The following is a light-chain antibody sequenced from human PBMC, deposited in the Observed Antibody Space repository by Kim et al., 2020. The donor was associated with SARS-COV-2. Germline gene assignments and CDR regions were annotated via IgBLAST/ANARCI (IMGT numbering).Light chain of an antibody. CDR2: NDN. CDR3: AAWDHSLKGWV. J-gene: IGLJ3*02. V-gene: IGLV1-44*01. Sequence: GRVVTVSCSGSSYNIGSNPVNWFQQVPGTAPKLLIFNDNRRPSGVPDRVSGSKSDTSASLAIGGLQSEDEALYFCAAWDHSLKGWVFGGGTQLTVL. CDR1: SYNIGSNP.